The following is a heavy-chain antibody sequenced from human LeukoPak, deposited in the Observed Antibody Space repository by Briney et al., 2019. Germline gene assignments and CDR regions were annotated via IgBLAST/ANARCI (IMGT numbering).Heavy chain of an antibody. D-gene: IGHD1-26*01. V-gene: IGHV4-59*08. CDR1: GGSISNYY. CDR2: IYYSGST. Sequence: SETLSLTCSVSGGSISNYYWSWIRQPPGKGLEWIGYIYYSGSTNYNPSLKSRVTISVDTSKNQFSLKLSSVTAADTAVYYCARHVAVGETAWGQGILVTVSS. J-gene: IGHJ5*02. CDR3: ARHVAVGETA.